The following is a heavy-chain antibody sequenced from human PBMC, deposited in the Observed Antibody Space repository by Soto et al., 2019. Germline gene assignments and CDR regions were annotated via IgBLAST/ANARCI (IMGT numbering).Heavy chain of an antibody. J-gene: IGHJ4*02. CDR2: ISYDGSNK. CDR3: AREDGIVGGTSAFDY. CDR1: GFTFSSYA. V-gene: IGHV3-30-3*01. Sequence: PGGSLRLSCAASGFTFSSYAMHWVRQAPGKGLEGVAVISYDGSNKYYADSVKGRFTISRDNAKNSLYLQMNRLRAEDTAVYYCAREDGIVGGTSAFDYWGLGTLVTVSS. D-gene: IGHD1-26*01.